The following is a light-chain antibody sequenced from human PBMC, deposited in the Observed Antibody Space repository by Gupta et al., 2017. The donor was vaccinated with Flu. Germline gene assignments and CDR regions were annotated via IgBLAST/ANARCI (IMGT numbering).Light chain of an antibody. J-gene: IGKJ4*01. CDR1: QSMRSN. CDR3: QQYNNWPNT. Sequence: EIVMTQSPATLSVSPGETATLSCRASQSMRSNLAWYQRRPGQAPRLLIDGAFTRATGVPARFSGGGSGTDFTLTINSLQPEDSAVYSCQQYNNWPNTFGGGTKVETK. V-gene: IGKV3-15*01. CDR2: GAF.